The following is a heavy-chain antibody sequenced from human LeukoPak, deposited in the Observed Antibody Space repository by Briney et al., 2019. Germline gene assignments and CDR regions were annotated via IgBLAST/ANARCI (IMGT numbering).Heavy chain of an antibody. J-gene: IGHJ6*03. Sequence: GGSLGLSCAASGFTFSSYSMNWVRQAPGKGLEGVSSISSSSSYIYYADSVKGRFTISRDNAKNSLYLQMNSLRAEDTAVYYCARVRAAVSYYYYYYMDVWGKGTTVTVSS. D-gene: IGHD2-15*01. CDR1: GFTFSSYS. V-gene: IGHV3-21*01. CDR2: ISSSSSYI. CDR3: ARVRAAVSYYYYYYMDV.